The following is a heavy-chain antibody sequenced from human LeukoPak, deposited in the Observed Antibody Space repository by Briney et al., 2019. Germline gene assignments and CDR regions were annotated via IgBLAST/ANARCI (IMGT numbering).Heavy chain of an antibody. J-gene: IGHJ1*01. CDR1: GYTFTSYG. D-gene: IGHD3-16*01. V-gene: IGHV1-18*01. CDR3: ARDSGPHDYVAQLHSQH. CDR2: ISAYNGNT. Sequence: ASVKVSCKASGYTFTSYGISWVRQAPGQGLEWMGWISAYNGNTNYAQKLQGRVTMTTDTSTSTAYMELRSLRSDDTAVYYCARDSGPHDYVAQLHSQHWGQGTLVTVSS.